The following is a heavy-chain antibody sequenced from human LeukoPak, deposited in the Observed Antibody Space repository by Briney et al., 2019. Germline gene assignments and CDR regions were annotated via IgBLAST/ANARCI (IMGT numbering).Heavy chain of an antibody. CDR3: ARVKYYDGNFDY. Sequence: SETLSLTCTVSGVSVSSGRYYWSWFRQPPGKGLEWIGYIYYSGSTNYNPSLKSRVTISVDTSKNQFSLKLSSVTAADTAVYYCARVKYYDGNFDYWGQGTLVTVSS. V-gene: IGHV4-61*01. D-gene: IGHD3-22*01. CDR1: GVSVSSGRYY. CDR2: IYYSGST. J-gene: IGHJ4*02.